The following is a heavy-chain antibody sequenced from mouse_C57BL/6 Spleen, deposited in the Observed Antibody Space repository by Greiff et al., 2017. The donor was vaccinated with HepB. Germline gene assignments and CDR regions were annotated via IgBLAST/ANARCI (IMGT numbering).Heavy chain of an antibody. CDR2: IYPSDSET. CDR1: GYTFTSYW. V-gene: IGHV1-61*01. CDR3: ARSIYDGFFFAY. Sequence: QVQLKQPGAELVRPGSSVKLSCKASGYTFTSYWMDWVKQRPGQGLEWIGNIYPSDSETHYNQKFKDKATLTVDKSSSTAYMQLSSLTSEDSAVYYCARSIYDGFFFAYWGQGTLVTVSA. D-gene: IGHD2-3*01. J-gene: IGHJ3*01.